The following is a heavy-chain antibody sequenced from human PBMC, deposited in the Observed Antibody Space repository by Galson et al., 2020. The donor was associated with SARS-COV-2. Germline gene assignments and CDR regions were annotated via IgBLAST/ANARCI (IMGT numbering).Heavy chain of an antibody. CDR1: GFTFSSYA. J-gene: IGHJ3*02. Sequence: LSLTCAASGFTFSSYAMSWVRQAPGKGLEWVSAISGSGGSTYYADSVKGRFTISRDNSENMLFLQMDSLRADDTAVYYCARDVSGGASDIWGQGTMVTVSS. CDR3: ARDVSGGASDI. V-gene: IGHV3-23*01. D-gene: IGHD1-26*01. CDR2: ISGSGGST.